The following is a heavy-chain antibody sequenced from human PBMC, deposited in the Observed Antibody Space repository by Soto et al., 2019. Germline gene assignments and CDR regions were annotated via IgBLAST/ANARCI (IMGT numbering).Heavy chain of an antibody. CDR2: ISYSGST. CDR1: GASVSSGNYY. CDR3: AKFNWYFDL. Sequence: SETLSLTCTVSGASVSSGNYYWIWIRQPPGKGLEWIGYISYSGSTYYNPSLKSRVTISVDTSKNHFSLRLGSVTVSDSAMYYCAKFNWYFDLWGRGTLVTVSS. V-gene: IGHV4-61*03. J-gene: IGHJ2*01.